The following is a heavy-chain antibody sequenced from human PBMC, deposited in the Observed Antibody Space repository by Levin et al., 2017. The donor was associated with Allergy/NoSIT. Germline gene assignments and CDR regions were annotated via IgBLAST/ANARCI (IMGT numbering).Heavy chain of an antibody. Sequence: GESLKISCKGSGYSFTSYWIGWVRQMPGKGLEWMGIIYPGDSDTRYSPSFQGQVTISADKSISTAYLQWSSLKASGTAMYYCARTMTTVANWFDPWGKGTLVTVSA. CDR3: ARTMTTVANWFDP. CDR1: GYSFTSYW. J-gene: IGHJ5*02. CDR2: IYPGDSDT. V-gene: IGHV5-51*01. D-gene: IGHD4-23*01.